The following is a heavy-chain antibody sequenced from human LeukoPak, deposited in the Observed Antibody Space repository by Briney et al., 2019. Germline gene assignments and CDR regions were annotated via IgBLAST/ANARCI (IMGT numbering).Heavy chain of an antibody. CDR1: GFTFSSYW. J-gene: IGHJ4*01. V-gene: IGHV3-74*01. CDR2: IKTDGSIT. Sequence: PGGSLRLSCAASGFTFSSYWMCWARRDPGKGLAWVSCIKTDGSITAYAGSVKGRFTISRDNAKNTLYLQMNSLRADDTAVYYCARDGEAPITGFDYWGQGNPVNVFS. D-gene: IGHD5-12*01. CDR3: ARDGEAPITGFDY.